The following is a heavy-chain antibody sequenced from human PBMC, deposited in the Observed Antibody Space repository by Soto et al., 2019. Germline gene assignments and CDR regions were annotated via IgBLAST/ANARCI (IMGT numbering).Heavy chain of an antibody. Sequence: PSETLSLTCTVSGGSISSSSYYWGWIRQPPGKGLEWIGSIYYSGSTYYNPSLKSRVTISVDTSKNQFSLKLSSVTAADTAVYYCASHSSGWPTGFYYYDYGMDVWGQGTTVTVSS. CDR3: ASHSSGWPTGFYYYDYGMDV. J-gene: IGHJ6*02. CDR2: IYYSGST. CDR1: GGSISSSSYY. D-gene: IGHD6-19*01. V-gene: IGHV4-39*01.